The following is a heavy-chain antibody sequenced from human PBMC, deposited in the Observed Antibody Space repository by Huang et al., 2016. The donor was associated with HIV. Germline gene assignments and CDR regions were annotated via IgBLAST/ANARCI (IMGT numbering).Heavy chain of an antibody. J-gene: IGHJ4*01. Sequence: EVELAESGGGSVRPGQSLRLSCVGSGFIFSDYWMNWVRQIPGKGLMWVERIESDGSSKSYADSVKGRFTIYRDNARNTVYLQMSSLRVNDTAVYYCVRAREKGYDFWSGYRYWGQGAQVTVSS. CDR1: GFIFSDYW. D-gene: IGHD3-3*01. V-gene: IGHV3-74*02. CDR2: IESDGSSK. CDR3: VRAREKGYDFWSGYRY.